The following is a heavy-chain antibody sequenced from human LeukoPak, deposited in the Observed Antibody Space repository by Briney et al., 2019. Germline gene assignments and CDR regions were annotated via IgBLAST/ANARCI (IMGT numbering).Heavy chain of an antibody. D-gene: IGHD3-22*01. CDR2: IYYTRSS. J-gene: IGHJ6*03. CDR1: GGTIRSSDDY. Sequence: SETLSLTCSVSGGTIRSSDDYWGFVRQTPGKGRDWKGSIYYTRSSHYNPSLKSPATISVDTSKNQFSLKLTSVTAAATAVYYCTRAASSGPLFTYHMDVWGKGTTVTVSS. CDR3: TRAASSGPLFTYHMDV. V-gene: IGHV4-39*07.